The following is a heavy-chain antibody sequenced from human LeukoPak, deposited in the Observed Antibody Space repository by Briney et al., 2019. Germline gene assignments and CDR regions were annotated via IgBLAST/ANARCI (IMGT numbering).Heavy chain of an antibody. Sequence: KPSETLSLTCTVSGGSISSNSYYWGWIRQPPGKALEWIGSTYYSGSTYYNPSLRSRVTISVDTSKNHFSLKLSSVTAADTAVYYCARWDSYGPAYWGQGTLVTVSS. D-gene: IGHD5-18*01. V-gene: IGHV4-39*02. J-gene: IGHJ4*02. CDR1: GGSISSNSYY. CDR2: TYYSGST. CDR3: ARWDSYGPAY.